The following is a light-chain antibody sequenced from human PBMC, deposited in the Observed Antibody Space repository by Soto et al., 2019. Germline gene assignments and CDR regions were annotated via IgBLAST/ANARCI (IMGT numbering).Light chain of an antibody. CDR2: DVS. J-gene: IGLJ3*02. CDR3: SSYTSTNSWV. CDR1: SSDVGGYNY. V-gene: IGLV2-14*01. Sequence: ALTQSASVSGSPGQSITISCTGTSSDVGGYNYVSWYQQHPGKAPKLIIYDVSNRPSGVSTRFSGSKSGNTASLTISGLQAEDEADYSCSSYTSTNSWVFGRGTQLTVL.